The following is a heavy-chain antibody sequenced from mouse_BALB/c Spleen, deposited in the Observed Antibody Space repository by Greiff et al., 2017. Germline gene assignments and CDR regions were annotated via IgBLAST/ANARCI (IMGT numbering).Heavy chain of an antibody. V-gene: IGHV1-80*01. CDR1: GYAFSSYW. Sequence: VQRVESGAELVRPGSSVKISCKASGYAFSSYWMNWVKQRPGQGLEWIGQIYPGDGDTNYNGKFKGKATLTADKSSSTAYMQLSSLTSEDSAVYYCARTYYGYEGFAYWGQGTLVTVSA. CDR2: IYPGDGDT. CDR3: ARTYYGYEGFAY. J-gene: IGHJ3*01. D-gene: IGHD2-9*01.